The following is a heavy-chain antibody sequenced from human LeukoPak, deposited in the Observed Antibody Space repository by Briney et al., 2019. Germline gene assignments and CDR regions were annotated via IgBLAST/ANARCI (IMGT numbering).Heavy chain of an antibody. CDR1: GFTFSSYS. J-gene: IGHJ4*02. D-gene: IGHD4-23*01. CDR3: ARDQFRLGGNSDY. Sequence: GGSLRLSCAASGFTFSSYSMNWVRQAPGKGLEWVSSISSSSSYIYYADSVKGRFTISRDNAKNSLYLQMNNLRAEDTAVYYCARDQFRLGGNSDYWGQGTLVTVSS. CDR2: ISSSSSYI. V-gene: IGHV3-21*01.